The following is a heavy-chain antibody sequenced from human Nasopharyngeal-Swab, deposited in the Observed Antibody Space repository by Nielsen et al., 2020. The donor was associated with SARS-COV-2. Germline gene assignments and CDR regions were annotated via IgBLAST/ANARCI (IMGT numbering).Heavy chain of an antibody. J-gene: IGHJ4*02. D-gene: IGHD3-3*01. CDR1: GFTFSNAW. CDR2: IKSKTDGGTT. Sequence: GESLKISCAASGFTFSNAWMSWVRQAPGKGLEWVGRIKSKTDGGTTDYAAPVKGRFTISRDDSKSTLYLQMNSLKTEDTAVYYCTTVLRFLEWLYYFDYWGQGTLVTVSS. CDR3: TTVLRFLEWLYYFDY. V-gene: IGHV3-15*01.